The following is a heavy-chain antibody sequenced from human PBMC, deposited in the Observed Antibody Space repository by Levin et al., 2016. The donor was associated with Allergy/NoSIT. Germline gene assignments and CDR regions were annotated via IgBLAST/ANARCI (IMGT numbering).Heavy chain of an antibody. V-gene: IGHV4-59*01. Sequence: WIRQPPGKGLEWIGYIYYTGSTNYNPSLKSRVTMSVDTSKTQFSLKLASVTATDTAVYYCARGDFCSGDYCYDTWYYFDFWGQGTLVTVSS. D-gene: IGHD2-15*01. J-gene: IGHJ4*02. CDR3: ARGDFCSGDYCYDTWYYFDF. CDR2: IYYTGST.